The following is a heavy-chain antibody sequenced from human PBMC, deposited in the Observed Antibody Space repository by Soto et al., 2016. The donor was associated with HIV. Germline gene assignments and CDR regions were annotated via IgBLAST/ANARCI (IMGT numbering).Heavy chain of an antibody. CDR3: AKVWWLRLGAFDI. CDR1: GFTFNNYA. J-gene: IGHJ3*02. V-gene: IGHV3-23*01. Sequence: EVQPLESGGGLVQPGGSLRLSCTASGFTFNNYAMSWVRQAPGKGLEWVSTISGSGDSTYYADSVKGRFTISRDNSKNTLYVQMNSLRAEDTAVYYCAKVWWLRLGAFDIWGQGTMVTVSS. D-gene: IGHD5-12*01. CDR2: ISGSGDST.